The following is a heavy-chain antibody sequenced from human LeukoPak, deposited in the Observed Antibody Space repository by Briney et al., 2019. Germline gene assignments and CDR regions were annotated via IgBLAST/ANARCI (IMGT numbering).Heavy chain of an antibody. V-gene: IGHV3-30*03. D-gene: IGHD4/OR15-4a*01. J-gene: IGHJ4*02. CDR1: GFTFSSYS. Sequence: PGGSLRLSCAASGFTFSSYSMNWVRQAPGKGLEWVAVISYDGSNKYYADSVKGRFTISRDNSKNTLYLQMNSLRAEDTAVYYCARVLRLWSEFDYWGQGTLVTVSS. CDR2: ISYDGSNK. CDR3: ARVLRLWSEFDY.